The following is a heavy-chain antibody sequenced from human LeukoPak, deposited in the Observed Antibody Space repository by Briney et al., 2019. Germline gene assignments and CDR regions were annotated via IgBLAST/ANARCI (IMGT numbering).Heavy chain of an antibody. D-gene: IGHD2-21*02. Sequence: PGGSLRLSCAASGFTFSSYAMSWVRQAPGKGLEWVSAISGSGGSTYYADSVKGRFTISRDNSKNTLCLQMSSLRAEDTAVYYCARYCGGDCYGMDVWGQGTTVTVSS. CDR2: ISGSGGST. CDR1: GFTFSSYA. CDR3: ARYCGGDCYGMDV. J-gene: IGHJ6*02. V-gene: IGHV3-23*01.